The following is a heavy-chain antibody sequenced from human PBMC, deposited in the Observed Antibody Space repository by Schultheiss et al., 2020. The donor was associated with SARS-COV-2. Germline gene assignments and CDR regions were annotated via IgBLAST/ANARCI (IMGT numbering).Heavy chain of an antibody. Sequence: GESLKISCTASGFTFGDYAMSWFRQAPGKGLEWVSSIRSSSTYIYYADSVKGRFTISRDNAKNSLFLQMNSLRAEDTAVYYCARALDYDSSGYQFDYWGQGTLVTVSS. J-gene: IGHJ4*02. CDR1: GFTFGDYA. D-gene: IGHD3-22*01. V-gene: IGHV3-21*01. CDR2: IRSSSTYI. CDR3: ARALDYDSSGYQFDY.